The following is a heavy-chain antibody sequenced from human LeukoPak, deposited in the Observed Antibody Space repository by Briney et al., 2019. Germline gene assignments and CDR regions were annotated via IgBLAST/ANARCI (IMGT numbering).Heavy chain of an antibody. D-gene: IGHD4-17*01. CDR1: GFTFSSYS. Sequence: GGSLRLSCAASGFTFSSYSMNWVRQAPGKGLEWVSSISSSSSYIYYADSVKGRFTISRDNAKNSLYLQMYSLTAEDTAVYYCARDRYGDYAFDSWGQGTLVTVSS. J-gene: IGHJ4*02. V-gene: IGHV3-21*01. CDR3: ARDRYGDYAFDS. CDR2: ISSSSSYI.